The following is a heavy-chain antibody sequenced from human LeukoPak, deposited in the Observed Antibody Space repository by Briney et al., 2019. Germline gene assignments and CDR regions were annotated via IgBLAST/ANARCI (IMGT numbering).Heavy chain of an antibody. CDR2: ITGGGDTI. CDR1: GFTFSSYE. V-gene: IGHV3-48*03. CDR3: ARVALDNDAFDI. Sequence: GGSLRLSCSASGFTFSSYEMNWVRQAPGKGLEWISYITGGGDTIYYADSVKGRFSISRDNAKNSLYLQMNSPRAEDTAVYYCARVALDNDAFDIWGQGTMVTVSS. J-gene: IGHJ3*02.